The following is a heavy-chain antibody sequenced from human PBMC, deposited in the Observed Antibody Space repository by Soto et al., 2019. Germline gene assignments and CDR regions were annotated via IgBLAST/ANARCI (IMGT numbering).Heavy chain of an antibody. V-gene: IGHV4-39*01. J-gene: IGHJ5*01. CDR1: GDSVTSNHFF. CDR2: IYRDVST. D-gene: IGHD5-18*01. CDR3: RKMLTGTSGHSDFDS. Sequence: SETLSLTCTVSGDSVTSNHFFWGWVRRPPGRGLEWIASIYRDVSTYIRPSLKSRVSMSLDTSKNQFSLKLTSVTAADTAVYFCRKMLTGTSGHSDFDSWGQGTLVTVSS.